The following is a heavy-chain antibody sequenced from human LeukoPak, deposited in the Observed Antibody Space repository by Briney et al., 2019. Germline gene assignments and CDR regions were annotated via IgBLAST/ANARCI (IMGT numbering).Heavy chain of an antibody. J-gene: IGHJ5*02. D-gene: IGHD2-2*02. CDR3: AREVVVVPAAITGWFDP. CDR1: GGTFSSYA. V-gene: IGHV1-69*13. CDR2: IIPIFGTA. Sequence: VKVSCKASGGTFSSYAISWVRQAPGQGLEWMGGIIPIFGTANYAQKFQGRVTITTDESTSTAYMELSSLRSEDTAVYYCAREVVVVPAAITGWFDPWGQGTLVTVSS.